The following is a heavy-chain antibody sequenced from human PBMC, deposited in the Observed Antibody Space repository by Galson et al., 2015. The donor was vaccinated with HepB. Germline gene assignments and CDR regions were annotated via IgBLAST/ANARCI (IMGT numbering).Heavy chain of an antibody. V-gene: IGHV1-18*01. D-gene: IGHD1-26*01. J-gene: IGHJ4*02. CDR2: ISAYNGNT. Sequence: SVKVSCKASGYTFTSYGISWVRQAPGQGLEWMGWISAYNGNTNYAQKFQGRVTMTRDTSISTAYMELSRLRSDDTAVYYCARVDGSYFDYWGQGTLVTVSS. CDR3: ARVDGSYFDY. CDR1: GYTFTSYG.